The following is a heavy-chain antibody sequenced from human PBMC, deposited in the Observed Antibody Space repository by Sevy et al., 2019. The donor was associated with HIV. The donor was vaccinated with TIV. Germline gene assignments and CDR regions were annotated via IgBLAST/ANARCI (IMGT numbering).Heavy chain of an antibody. Sequence: ASVKVSCKTSGYVFRNYGISWVRQAPGQGLEWMGWINADTGETDYVQKVQGRVTMTRDTSTNTAYMELRNLKFDDTAVYFCAWADQVPQRQYYYYFGMDVWGQGTTVTVSS. J-gene: IGHJ6*02. D-gene: IGHD2-2*01. V-gene: IGHV1-18*01. CDR1: GYVFRNYG. CDR2: INADTGET. CDR3: AWADQVPQRQYYYYFGMDV.